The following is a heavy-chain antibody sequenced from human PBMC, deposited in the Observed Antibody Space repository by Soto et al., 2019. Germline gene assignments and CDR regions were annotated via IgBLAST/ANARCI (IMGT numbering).Heavy chain of an antibody. CDR1: GGTISSGDYY. Sequence: SETQSLTCPVSGGTISSGDYYWSWIRQPPGKGLEWIGYIYYSGSTYYNPSLKSRVTISVDTSKNQFSLRLSSVTAADTAVYYCARERPDGCRLDPWGQGTLVTVSS. J-gene: IGHJ5*02. CDR2: IYYSGST. V-gene: IGHV4-30-4*01. D-gene: IGHD6-19*01. CDR3: ARERPDGCRLDP.